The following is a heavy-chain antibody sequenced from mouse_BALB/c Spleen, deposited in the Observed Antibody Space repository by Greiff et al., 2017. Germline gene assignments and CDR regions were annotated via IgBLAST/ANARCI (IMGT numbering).Heavy chain of an antibody. J-gene: IGHJ4*01. CDR3: ARSYYGTNAMDY. Sequence: EVQLQESGGGLVKPGGSLKLSCAASGFAFSSYDMSWVRQTPEKRLEWVAYISSGGGSTYYPDTVKGRFTISRDNAKNTLYLQMSSLKSEDTAMYYCARSYYGTNAMDYWGQGTSVTVSS. D-gene: IGHD1-1*01. V-gene: IGHV5-12-1*01. CDR1: GFAFSSYD. CDR2: ISSGGGST.